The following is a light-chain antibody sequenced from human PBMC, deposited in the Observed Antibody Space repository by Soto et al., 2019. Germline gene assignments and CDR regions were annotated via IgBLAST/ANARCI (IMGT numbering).Light chain of an antibody. V-gene: IGKV3-20*01. CDR1: QGVSDNF. CDR3: HHYGTSLRT. J-gene: IGKJ1*01. Sequence: EIVLTQSPGTLSLSPGERATLSCRASQGVSDNFLAWYQQKAGQPPKLLIYGAYNRATGIPDRFSGSRSWTEFTLTISRLEPEDFAVYYCHHYGTSLRTFGQGTKVEV. CDR2: GAY.